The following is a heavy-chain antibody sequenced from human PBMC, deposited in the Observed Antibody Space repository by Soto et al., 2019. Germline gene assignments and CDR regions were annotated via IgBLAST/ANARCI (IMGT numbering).Heavy chain of an antibody. CDR1: GGSFSGYY. J-gene: IGHJ6*03. D-gene: IGHD3-10*01. Sequence: SETVSLTCVGYGGSFSGYYWSWIRPPPGKGLEWIGEINHSGSTNYNPSLRSRVTISVDTSKNRFSLKLSSVTAADTVVYYCARLGTMVRGVTSYYYYYMDVWGKGTTVTVSS. V-gene: IGHV4-34*01. CDR3: ARLGTMVRGVTSYYYYYMDV. CDR2: INHSGST.